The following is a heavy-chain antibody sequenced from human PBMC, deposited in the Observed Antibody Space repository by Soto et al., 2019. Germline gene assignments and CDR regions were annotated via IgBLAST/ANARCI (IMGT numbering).Heavy chain of an antibody. CDR3: AHLYYYDTSGYYRYFDY. Sequence: ESGPTLVNPTQTLTLTCTFSGFSISTSGVGVGWIRQPPGKALEWLALIYWDDDKYYNPSLKSRLTITVDTSKTQVVLTMTNMDPVDTATYYCAHLYYYDTSGYYRYFDYWGQGTLVTVSS. J-gene: IGHJ4*02. CDR2: IYWDDDK. CDR1: GFSISTSGVG. D-gene: IGHD3-22*01. V-gene: IGHV2-5*02.